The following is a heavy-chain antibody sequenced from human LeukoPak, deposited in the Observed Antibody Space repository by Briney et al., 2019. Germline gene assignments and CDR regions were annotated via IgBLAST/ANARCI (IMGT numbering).Heavy chain of an antibody. J-gene: IGHJ4*02. CDR3: ASYYYDSSGTFDY. V-gene: IGHV1-69*13. Sequence: SVKVSCKASGGTFSSYAISWVRQAPGQGLEWMGGIIPIFGTANYAQKFQGRVTITADESTSTAYMELSSLRSEDTAVYYCASYYYDSSGTFDYWGQGTLVTVSS. D-gene: IGHD3-22*01. CDR1: GGTFSSYA. CDR2: IIPIFGTA.